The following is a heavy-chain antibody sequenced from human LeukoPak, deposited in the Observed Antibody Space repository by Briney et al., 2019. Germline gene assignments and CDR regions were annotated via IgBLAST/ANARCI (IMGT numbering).Heavy chain of an antibody. CDR1: GFTFSSYA. Sequence: GGSLRLSCAASGFTFSSYAMSWVRQAPGKGLEWVSAISDSGGSTYYADSVKGRFTISRDNSKNTLYLQMNSLRAEDTAVYYCAKRHGSGSLVDGDYFDYWGQGTLVTVSS. CDR3: AKRHGSGSLVDGDYFDY. V-gene: IGHV3-23*01. D-gene: IGHD3-10*01. CDR2: ISDSGGST. J-gene: IGHJ4*02.